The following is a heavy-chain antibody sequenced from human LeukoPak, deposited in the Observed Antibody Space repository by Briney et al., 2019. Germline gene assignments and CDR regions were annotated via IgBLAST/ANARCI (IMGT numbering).Heavy chain of an antibody. J-gene: IGHJ6*02. CDR1: GFSFSYYA. V-gene: IGHV3-30*04. CDR3: ARPLGDCSGGSCYSEMDV. D-gene: IGHD2-15*01. Sequence: GGFLRLSCAASGFSFSYYAMNWVRQAPGKGLEWVALISNDGSNKYYADSVKGRFTVSRDKSKNTVSLQMNSLRAEDTAVYYCARPLGDCSGGSCYSEMDVWGQGTTVTVSS. CDR2: ISNDGSNK.